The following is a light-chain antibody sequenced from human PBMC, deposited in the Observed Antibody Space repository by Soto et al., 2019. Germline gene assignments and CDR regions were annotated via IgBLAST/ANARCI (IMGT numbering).Light chain of an antibody. CDR1: RSLTTDY. J-gene: IGKJ1*01. CDR3: QQYDWAPRT. CDR2: AAS. V-gene: IGKV3-20*01. Sequence: EVVLTQSPGTLSLSPGERATLSCKTSRSLTTDYLAWYQQKFGQAPRLLIYAASRRATGIPDRFTGSGSGTDFTLTISRLEPEDIAVYYCQQYDWAPRTFGQGTKVDIK.